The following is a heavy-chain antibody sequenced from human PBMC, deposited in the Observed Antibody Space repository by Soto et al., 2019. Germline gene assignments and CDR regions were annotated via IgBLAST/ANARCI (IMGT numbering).Heavy chain of an antibody. V-gene: IGHV3-48*02. D-gene: IGHD4-4*01. J-gene: IGHJ6*02. CDR3: ARDEGPLTTWAYYYYGMDV. CDR1: GFTFSSYS. CDR2: ISSSSSTI. Sequence: QPGGSLRLSCAASGFTFSSYSMNWVRQAPGKGLEWVSYISSSSSTIYYADSVKGRFTISRDNAKNSLYLQMNSLRDEDTAVYYCARDEGPLTTWAYYYYGMDVWGQGTTVTVSS.